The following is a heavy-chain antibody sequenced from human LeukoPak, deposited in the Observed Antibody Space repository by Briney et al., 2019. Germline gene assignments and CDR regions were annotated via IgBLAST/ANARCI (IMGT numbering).Heavy chain of an antibody. J-gene: IGHJ4*02. CDR2: IYHSGST. Sequence: SETLSLTCTVSGYSISSGYYWGWIRQPPGKGLEWIGSIYHSGSTYYNPSLKSRVTISVDTSKNQFSLKLSSVTAADTAVYYCARMAEYRSSTSCYPIDYWGQGTLVTVSS. CDR3: ARMAEYRSSTSCYPIDY. D-gene: IGHD2-2*01. V-gene: IGHV4-38-2*02. CDR1: GYSISSGYY.